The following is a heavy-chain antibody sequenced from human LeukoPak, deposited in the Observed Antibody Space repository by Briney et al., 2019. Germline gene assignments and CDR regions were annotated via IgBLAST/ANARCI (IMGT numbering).Heavy chain of an antibody. D-gene: IGHD2-2*01. J-gene: IGHJ4*02. CDR3: ARDVYCSSTTCSDIFDY. V-gene: IGHV3-21*01. CDR2: ISSSSSYI. CDR1: GFTFSSYS. Sequence: GGSLRLSCAASGFTFSSYSMDWVRQAPGKGLEWVSSISSSSSYIYYADSVKGRFTISRDNAKNSLYLQMNSLRAEDTAVYYCARDVYCSSTTCSDIFDYWGQGTLVTASS.